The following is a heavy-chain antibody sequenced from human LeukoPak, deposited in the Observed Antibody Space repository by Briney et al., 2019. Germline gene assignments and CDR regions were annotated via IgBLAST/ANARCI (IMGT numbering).Heavy chain of an antibody. CDR1: GGSISSYY. Sequence: SETLSLTCTVSGGSISSYYWSWIRQPPGKGLEWIGYIYYSGSTNYNPSLKSRVTISVDTSKNQFSLKLSSVTAADTAVYYCARGVYDFWSGYYGYYFDYWGQGTAVTVSS. V-gene: IGHV4-59*01. CDR2: IYYSGST. CDR3: ARGVYDFWSGYYGYYFDY. D-gene: IGHD3-3*01. J-gene: IGHJ4*02.